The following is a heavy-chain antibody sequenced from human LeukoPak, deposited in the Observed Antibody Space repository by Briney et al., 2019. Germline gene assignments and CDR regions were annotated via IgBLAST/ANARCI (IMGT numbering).Heavy chain of an antibody. D-gene: IGHD7-27*01. Sequence: SETLSLTCTVSGYSISSGYYWGWIRQPPGKGLEWLGYVYYTGSTEYNPSLRSRVTISLEMSKHQFSLNLTSVTAADTAVYYCASNTGTVFDYWGQGALVTVSS. CDR3: ASNTGTVFDY. V-gene: IGHV4-61*01. CDR2: VYYTGST. J-gene: IGHJ4*02. CDR1: GYSISSGYY.